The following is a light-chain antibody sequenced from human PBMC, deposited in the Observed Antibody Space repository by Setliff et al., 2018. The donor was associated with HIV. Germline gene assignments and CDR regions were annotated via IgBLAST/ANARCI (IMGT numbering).Light chain of an antibody. V-gene: IGLV2-14*03. J-gene: IGLJ1*01. Sequence: QSVLTQPASVSGSPGQSITISCSGTSSDVGGYNYVSWYQQHPGKAPKLMIYDVSNRPSGVSNRFSGSKSGNTASLTISGLQAEDEADYYCTSYSSNTTLGIFGAGTKVTVL. CDR1: SSDVGGYNY. CDR3: TSYSSNTTLGI. CDR2: DVS.